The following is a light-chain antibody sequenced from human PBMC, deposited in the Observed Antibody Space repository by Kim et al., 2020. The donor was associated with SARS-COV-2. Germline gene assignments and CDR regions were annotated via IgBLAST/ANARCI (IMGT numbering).Light chain of an antibody. CDR1: SSNSGSNA. J-gene: IGLJ2*01. CDR3: AAWEDSLNGPV. Sequence: GQSSTVTCAASSSNSGSNALNWYQQLPGPAPKVLISNNNQRPSGVPDRFSGSKSGTSGSLVISGLQSEDEADYFCAAWEDSLNGPVFGGGTQLTVL. V-gene: IGLV1-44*01. CDR2: NNN.